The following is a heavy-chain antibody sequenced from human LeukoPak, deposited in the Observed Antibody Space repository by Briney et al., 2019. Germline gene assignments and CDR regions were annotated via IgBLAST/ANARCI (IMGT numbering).Heavy chain of an antibody. D-gene: IGHD3-3*01. J-gene: IGHJ4*02. CDR1: GFTFSSYA. Sequence: PGGSLRLSCAVSGFTFSSYAMGWVRQAPGMGLERVATISTIGGDTVYADSVKGRFTISRDNSKNTLDLQMNNLRAEDTAVYYCARKGGMHYTPFEYWGQGTLVTVSS. V-gene: IGHV3-23*01. CDR3: ARKGGMHYTPFEY. CDR2: ISTIGGDT.